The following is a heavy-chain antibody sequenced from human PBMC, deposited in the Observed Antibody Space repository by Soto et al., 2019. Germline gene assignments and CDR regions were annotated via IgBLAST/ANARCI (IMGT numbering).Heavy chain of an antibody. Sequence: SETLSLTCTVSGGSISNSYWTWIRQTPGRGLEWIGYIYYTGSTSYNSSFKSRVTISLDTPKNLFSLSLTSVTAADTAVYYCARIAGTNLDYWGQGTPVTVSS. V-gene: IGHV4-59*08. D-gene: IGHD2-21*01. J-gene: IGHJ4*02. CDR3: ARIAGTNLDY. CDR2: IYYTGST. CDR1: GGSISNSY.